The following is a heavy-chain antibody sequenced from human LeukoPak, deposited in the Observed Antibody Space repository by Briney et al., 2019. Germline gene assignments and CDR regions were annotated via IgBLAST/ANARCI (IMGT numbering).Heavy chain of an antibody. J-gene: IGHJ3*02. Sequence: ASVKVSCKASGYTFTSYAMHWVRQAPGQRFEWMGWINAGNGNTKYSQEFQGRVTITRDTSASTAYMELSSLRSEDMAVYYCARDGRVKGLDHAFDIWGQGTMVTVSS. CDR3: ARDGRVKGLDHAFDI. D-gene: IGHD3/OR15-3a*01. CDR1: GYTFTSYA. CDR2: INAGNGNT. V-gene: IGHV1-3*03.